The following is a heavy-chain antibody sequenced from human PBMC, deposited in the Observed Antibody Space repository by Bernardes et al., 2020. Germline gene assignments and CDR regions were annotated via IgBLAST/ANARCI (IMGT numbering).Heavy chain of an antibody. V-gene: IGHV3-23*01. D-gene: IGHD6-19*01. CDR1: GFTFSSYA. CDR2: ISGSGGTT. Sequence: GGSLRLSCVASGFTFSSYAMSWVRQAPGKGLEWVSGISGSGGTTYYADSVKGRFSISRDNSKNTLYLQMNSLRGEDTAVYYCAKGGEQWLLNYCNYWGQGTLVTVSS. J-gene: IGHJ4*02. CDR3: AKGGEQWLLNYCNY.